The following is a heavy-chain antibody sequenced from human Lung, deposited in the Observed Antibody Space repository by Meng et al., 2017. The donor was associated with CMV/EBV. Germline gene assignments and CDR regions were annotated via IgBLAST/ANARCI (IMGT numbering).Heavy chain of an antibody. Sequence: SETLSLXCTVSGGSISSYYWSWIRQPPGKGLEWIGYIYYSGSTNYNPSLKSRVTISVDTSKNQFSLKLSSVTAADTAVYYCARGARRLNSPYHYYYGMDVWXQGTXVTVSS. V-gene: IGHV4-59*01. D-gene: IGHD5-18*01. CDR3: ARGARRLNSPYHYYYGMDV. J-gene: IGHJ6*02. CDR2: IYYSGST. CDR1: GGSISSYY.